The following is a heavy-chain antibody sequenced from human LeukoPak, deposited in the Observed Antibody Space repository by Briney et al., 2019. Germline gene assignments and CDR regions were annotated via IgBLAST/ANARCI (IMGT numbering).Heavy chain of an antibody. D-gene: IGHD6-19*01. Sequence: GGSLRLSCAASGFTFSSYAMSWVRQAPGKGLEWVSAISGSGGSTYHADSVKGRFTISRDNSKNTLYLQMNSLRAEDTAVYYCATLKGIAVAGTDYWGQGTLVTVSS. CDR3: ATLKGIAVAGTDY. V-gene: IGHV3-23*01. CDR2: ISGSGGST. CDR1: GFTFSSYA. J-gene: IGHJ4*02.